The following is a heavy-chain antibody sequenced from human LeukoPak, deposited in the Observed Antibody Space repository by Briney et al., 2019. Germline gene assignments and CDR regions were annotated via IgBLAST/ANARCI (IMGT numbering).Heavy chain of an antibody. CDR3: ARRRGYDFWSGHHFDY. Sequence: PSETLSLTCTVSGGSISSGGYYWSWIRQHPGKGLEWIGYIYYSGSTYYNPSLKSRVTISVDTSKNQFSLKLSSVTAADTAVYYCARRRGYDFWSGHHFDYWGQGTLVTVSS. D-gene: IGHD3-3*01. J-gene: IGHJ4*02. CDR2: IYYSGST. V-gene: IGHV4-31*03. CDR1: GGSISSGGYY.